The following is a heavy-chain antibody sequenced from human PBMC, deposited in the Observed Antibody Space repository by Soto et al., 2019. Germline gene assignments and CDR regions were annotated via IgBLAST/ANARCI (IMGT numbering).Heavy chain of an antibody. J-gene: IGHJ4*02. CDR3: ARDPSGSYYFDY. CDR1: GYSISSGYY. V-gene: IGHV4-38-2*02. CDR2: IYHSGST. D-gene: IGHD1-26*01. Sequence: SETLSLTCAVSGYSISSGYYWGWIRQPPGKGLEWIGSIYHSGSTYYNPSLKSRVTISVDTSKNQFSLKLSSVTAADTAVYYWARDPSGSYYFDYWGQGTLVTVSS.